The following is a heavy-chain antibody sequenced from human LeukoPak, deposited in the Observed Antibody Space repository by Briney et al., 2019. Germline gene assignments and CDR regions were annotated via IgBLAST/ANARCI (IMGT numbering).Heavy chain of an antibody. V-gene: IGHV3-21*01. J-gene: IGHJ3*02. CDR3: ARDPDYGDYYAFDI. CDR2: ISSSSSYI. D-gene: IGHD4-17*01. CDR1: GFTFSSYS. Sequence: PGGSLRLSCAASGFTFSSYSMNWVRQAPGKGLEWVSSISSSSSYIYYADSVKGRFTISRDNAKNSLYLQMNSLRAEDTAVYYCARDPDYGDYYAFDIWGQGTMVTVSS.